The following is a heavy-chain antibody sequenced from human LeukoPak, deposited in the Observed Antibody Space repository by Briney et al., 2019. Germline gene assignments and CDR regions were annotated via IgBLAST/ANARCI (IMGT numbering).Heavy chain of an antibody. CDR3: ARIEGDNSLEY. D-gene: IGHD3-16*01. CDR2: IHSSGST. CDR1: GGSISSYY. J-gene: IGHJ4*02. V-gene: IGHV4-59*01. Sequence: PSETLSLTCTVSGGSISSYYWTWIRQPPENGLEWIAYIHSSGSTNYNPSLKSRVIISIDTSRSQLSLKLSSVTAADTAMYYCARIEGDNSLEYWGQGTLVTVSS.